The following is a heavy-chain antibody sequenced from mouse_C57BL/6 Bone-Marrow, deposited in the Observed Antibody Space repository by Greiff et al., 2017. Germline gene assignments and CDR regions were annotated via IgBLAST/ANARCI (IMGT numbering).Heavy chain of an antibody. CDR1: GYSITSGYY. CDR3: ARDHYGPAWFAY. V-gene: IGHV3-6*01. CDR2: ISYDGSN. Sequence: EVKLEESGPGLVKPSQSLSLTCSVTGYSITSGYYWNWIRQFPGNKLEWMGYISYDGSNNYNPSLKNRISITRDTSKNQFFLKLNSVTTEDTSTDYCARDHYGPAWFAYWGQGTLVTVSA. D-gene: IGHD1-1*01. J-gene: IGHJ3*01.